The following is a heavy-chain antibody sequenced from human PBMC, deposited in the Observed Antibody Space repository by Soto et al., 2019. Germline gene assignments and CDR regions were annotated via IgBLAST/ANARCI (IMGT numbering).Heavy chain of an antibody. CDR1: GFTFGDYA. J-gene: IGHJ3*02. Sequence: GGSLRLSCTASGFTFGDYAMSWFRQAPGKGLEWVGFIRSKAYGGTTEYAASVKGRFTISRDDSKSIAYLQMNSLKTEDTAVYYCTSAATRSAFDIWGQGTMVTVS. CDR3: TSAATRSAFDI. CDR2: IRSKAYGGTT. V-gene: IGHV3-49*03. D-gene: IGHD2-15*01.